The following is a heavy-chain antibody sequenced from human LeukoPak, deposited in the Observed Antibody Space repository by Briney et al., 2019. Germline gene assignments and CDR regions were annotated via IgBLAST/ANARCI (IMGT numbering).Heavy chain of an antibody. CDR2: IGYDGNNE. CDR1: GFTFSSYG. D-gene: IGHD3-22*01. V-gene: IGHV3-30*02. Sequence: GGSLRLSCAASGFTFSSYGMHWVRQAPGKGLEWLAFIGYDGNNERYVDSVKGRFIISRDNSNNILYLQMNSLRPEDTAVYSCATPGGYYCGGFDYWGQGALVTVSS. CDR3: ATPGGYYCGGFDY. J-gene: IGHJ4*02.